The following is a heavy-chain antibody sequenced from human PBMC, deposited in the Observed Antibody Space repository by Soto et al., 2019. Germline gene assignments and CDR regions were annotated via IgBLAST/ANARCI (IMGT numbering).Heavy chain of an antibody. J-gene: IGHJ4*02. V-gene: IGHV1-2*04. CDR2: INPNSGGT. CDR3: ARDLSCSGGSCYGAQFDD. D-gene: IGHD2-15*01. Sequence: ASVKVSCKASGYTFTGYYMHWVRQAPGQGLEWMGWINPNSGGTNYAQKFQGWVTMTRDTSISTAYMELSRLRSDDTAVYYCARDLSCSGGSCYGAQFDDSGQGTLVTVSS. CDR1: GYTFTGYY.